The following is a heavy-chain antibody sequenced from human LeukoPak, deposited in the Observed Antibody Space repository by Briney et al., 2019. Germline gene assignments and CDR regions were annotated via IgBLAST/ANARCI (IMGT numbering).Heavy chain of an antibody. CDR3: ARAPGYGPGWWQDY. CDR1: GGSIRSYY. Sequence: PSETLSLTCTVSGGSIRSYYWSWIRQPPGKGLEWVGYIYSSGNSYYNPSLKSRVTISVDTSKNQFSLKLSSVTAADTAVYYCARAPGYGPGWWQDYWGQGTLVTVSS. J-gene: IGHJ4*02. CDR2: IYSSGNS. V-gene: IGHV4-59*01. D-gene: IGHD2-15*01.